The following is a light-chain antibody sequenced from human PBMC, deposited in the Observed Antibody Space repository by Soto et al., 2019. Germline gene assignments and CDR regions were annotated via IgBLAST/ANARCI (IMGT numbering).Light chain of an antibody. J-gene: IGKJ2*01. CDR1: QSISSW. CDR3: QQYNSYSPYT. CDR2: QAS. Sequence: DIQMTQSPSTLPASVGDRVTITCRASQSISSWLAWYQQKPGKAPKLLIYQASSLESGVPPRFSGSGSGTEFTLTISSLQPEDFATYYCQQYNSYSPYTFGQGTKLEIK. V-gene: IGKV1-5*03.